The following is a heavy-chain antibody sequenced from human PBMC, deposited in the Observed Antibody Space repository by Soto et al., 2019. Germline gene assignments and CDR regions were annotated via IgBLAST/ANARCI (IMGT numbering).Heavy chain of an antibody. Sequence: GEPLKISCKGSGYSFTSYWISWVRQMPGKGLEWMGRIDPSDSYTNYSPSFQGHVTISADKSISTAYLQWSSLKASDTAMYYCARGVAVAGTDYYYGMDVWGQGTTVTVSS. CDR1: GYSFTSYW. V-gene: IGHV5-10-1*01. CDR2: IDPSDSYT. D-gene: IGHD6-19*01. J-gene: IGHJ6*02. CDR3: ARGVAVAGTDYYYGMDV.